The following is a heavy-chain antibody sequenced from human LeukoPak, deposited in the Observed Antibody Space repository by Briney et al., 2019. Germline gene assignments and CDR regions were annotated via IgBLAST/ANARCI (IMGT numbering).Heavy chain of an antibody. CDR1: GFTFSRHG. V-gene: IGHV3-23*01. CDR2: ISPSGDIK. D-gene: IGHD5-24*01. CDR3: AKDDAWLQYND. J-gene: IGHJ4*02. Sequence: GRSLSLSCVASGFTFSRHGMNWVRQAPGKGRGWVWGISPSGDIKYYVDSVKGRFTVYRDNSKNTLYLQINSLRDEDTAVYYCAKDDAWLQYNDWGQGTLVTVSS.